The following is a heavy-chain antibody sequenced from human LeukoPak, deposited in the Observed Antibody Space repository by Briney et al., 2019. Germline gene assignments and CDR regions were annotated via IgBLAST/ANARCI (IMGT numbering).Heavy chain of an antibody. V-gene: IGHV3-21*01. Sequence: GGSLRLSCAASGFTFSSYSMNWVRQAPGKGLEWVSSISSSSSYIYYADSVKGRFTIPRDNAKNSLYLQMNSLRAEDTAVYYCAREDTYYYGSGFDYWGQGTLVTVSS. CDR1: GFTFSSYS. J-gene: IGHJ4*02. D-gene: IGHD3-10*01. CDR3: AREDTYYYGSGFDY. CDR2: ISSSSSYI.